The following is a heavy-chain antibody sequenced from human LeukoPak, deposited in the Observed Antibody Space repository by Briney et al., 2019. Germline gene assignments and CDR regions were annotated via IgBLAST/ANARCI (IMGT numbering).Heavy chain of an antibody. J-gene: IGHJ5*02. CDR1: GGTFSSYA. CDR2: IIPIFGTA. CDR3: AREVRRWDYYDSSGYQRFDP. D-gene: IGHD3-22*01. V-gene: IGHV1-69*13. Sequence: SVKVSCKASGGTFSSYAISWVRQAPGQGLEWMGGIIPIFGTANYAQKFQGRVTITADESTSTAYMELSSLRSEDTAVYYCAREVRRWDYYDSSGYQRFDPWGQGTLVTVSS.